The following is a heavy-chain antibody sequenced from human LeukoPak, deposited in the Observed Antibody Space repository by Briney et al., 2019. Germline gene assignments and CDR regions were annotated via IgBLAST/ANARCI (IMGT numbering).Heavy chain of an antibody. Sequence: SETLSLTCTVSGGSISSYYWSWIRQPPGKGLEWIGYIYYSGSTNYNPSLKSRVTISVDTSKNQFSLKLSSVTAADTAVYYCARGGPNTSQTRGYSYGKFDYWGQGTLVTVSS. J-gene: IGHJ4*02. CDR3: ARGGPNTSQTRGYSYGKFDY. V-gene: IGHV4-59*12. D-gene: IGHD5-18*01. CDR1: GGSISSYY. CDR2: IYYSGST.